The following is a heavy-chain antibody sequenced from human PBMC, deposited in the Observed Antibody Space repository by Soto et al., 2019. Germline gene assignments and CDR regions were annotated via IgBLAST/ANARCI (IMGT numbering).Heavy chain of an antibody. CDR1: GYTFSGFY. D-gene: IGHD6-19*01. Sequence: AASVKVSCKASGYTFSGFYMHWVRQAPGQGLEWMGWINPNSGGTKSAEKFQGRVTMTRETSISTAYMELSRLTSDDTAVYYCASAAVTGTAGLDFWGQGTQGTSPQ. CDR2: INPNSGGT. J-gene: IGHJ4*02. CDR3: ASAAVTGTAGLDF. V-gene: IGHV1-2*02.